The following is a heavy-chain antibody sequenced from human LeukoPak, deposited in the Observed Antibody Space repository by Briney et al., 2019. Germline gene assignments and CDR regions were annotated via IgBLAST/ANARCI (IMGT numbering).Heavy chain of an antibody. D-gene: IGHD5-18*01. CDR1: GFTFSNFA. V-gene: IGHV3-7*01. CDR3: VREGYYYFGF. J-gene: IGHJ4*02. Sequence: PGGSLRLSCGASGFTFSNFAMSWVRQAPGKGLEWVANIKQDGSEKYYVDSVKGRFTISRDNAKNSLYLQMNSLRAEDTAVYYCVREGYYYFGFWGQGTLVTVSS. CDR2: IKQDGSEK.